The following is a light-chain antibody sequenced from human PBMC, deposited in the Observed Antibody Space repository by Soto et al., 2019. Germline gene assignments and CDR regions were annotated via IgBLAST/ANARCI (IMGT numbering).Light chain of an antibody. CDR2: AAS. Sequence: IQLTQSPSSLSASVGDRVTITCRANEGINTYLAWYQQKPGKAPKLLIYAASTLQGGVPSRFSGSGSGTDFTLTISSRQPEDFATYYCQQLDSYPITCGQGTRLEIK. J-gene: IGKJ5*01. CDR3: QQLDSYPIT. V-gene: IGKV1-9*01. CDR1: EGINTY.